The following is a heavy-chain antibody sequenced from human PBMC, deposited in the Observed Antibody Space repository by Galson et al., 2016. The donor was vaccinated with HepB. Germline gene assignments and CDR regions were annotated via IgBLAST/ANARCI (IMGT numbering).Heavy chain of an antibody. J-gene: IGHJ4*02. CDR2: INPSGGST. Sequence: SVKVSCKASGYPITTYSIHWVRQAPGQGLEWLGTINPSGGSTSYAQNFQGRVTLTSDTSTSTVNLELYSLRAEDTATYYCARVAFRGRKYDFWSGYKVDYLDYWGQGALVIVSS. CDR3: ARVAFRGRKYDFWSGYKVDYLDY. D-gene: IGHD3-3*01. CDR1: GYPITTYS. V-gene: IGHV1-46*01.